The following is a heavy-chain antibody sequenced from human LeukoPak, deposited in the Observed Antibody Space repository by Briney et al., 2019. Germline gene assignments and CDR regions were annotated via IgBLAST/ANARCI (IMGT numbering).Heavy chain of an antibody. J-gene: IGHJ4*02. D-gene: IGHD3-22*01. V-gene: IGHV1-69*01. Sequence: ASVKVSCKASGGTFSSYAISWVRQAPGQGLEWMGGIIPIFGTANYAQKFQGRVTITADESTSTAYMELSSLRSEDTAVYYCARDRDYYDSSNYYYASDSWGQGTLVTVSS. CDR3: ARDRDYYDSSNYYYASDS. CDR2: IIPIFGTA. CDR1: GGTFSSYA.